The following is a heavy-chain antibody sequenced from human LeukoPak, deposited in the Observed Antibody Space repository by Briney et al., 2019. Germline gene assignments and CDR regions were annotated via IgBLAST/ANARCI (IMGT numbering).Heavy chain of an antibody. J-gene: IGHJ5*01. CDR3: ARGKTAFDILTGYDS. CDR2: ISYDGSNK. Sequence: GGSLRLSCAASGFTFSSYGMHWVRQAPGKGLEWVAVISYDGSNKYYADSVKGRFTISRDNSKNTLYLQMNSLRAEDTAVYYCARGKTAFDILTGYDSWGQGTLVTVSS. V-gene: IGHV3-30*03. D-gene: IGHD3-9*01. CDR1: GFTFSSYG.